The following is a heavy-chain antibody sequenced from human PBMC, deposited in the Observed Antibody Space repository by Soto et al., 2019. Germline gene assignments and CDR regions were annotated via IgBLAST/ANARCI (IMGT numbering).Heavy chain of an antibody. CDR1: GYTFTSYA. V-gene: IGHV1-3*01. CDR2: INAGNGNT. CDR3: ARDLDFGVVNWFDP. D-gene: IGHD3-3*01. J-gene: IGHJ5*02. Sequence: ASVKVSCKASGYTFTSYAMHWVRQAPGQRLEWMGWINAGNGNTKYSQKFQGRVTITRDTSASIAYMELSSLRSEDTAVYYCARDLDFGVVNWFDPWGQGPLVTVYS.